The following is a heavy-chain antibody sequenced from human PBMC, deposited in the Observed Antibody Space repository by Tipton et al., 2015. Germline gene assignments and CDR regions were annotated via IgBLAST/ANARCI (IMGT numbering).Heavy chain of an antibody. CDR3: AKASGYYRWYFDY. CDR1: GFIFSTYG. J-gene: IGHJ4*02. D-gene: IGHD3-22*01. CDR2: ISGSGGSS. V-gene: IGHV3-23*01. Sequence: SLRLSCAGSGFIFSTYGMHWVRQGPGKGLEWVSAISGSGGSSYYADSVKGRFNISRDNSKNTLHLQMNSLRAEDTAVYYCAKASGYYRWYFDYWGQGTLVTVSS.